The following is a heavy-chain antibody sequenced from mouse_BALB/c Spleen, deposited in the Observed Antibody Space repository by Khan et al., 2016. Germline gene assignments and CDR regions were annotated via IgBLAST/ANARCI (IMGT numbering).Heavy chain of an antibody. CDR1: GYTFTSYS. V-gene: IGHV1-4*01. J-gene: IGHJ2*01. CDR3: ARLGRGH. D-gene: IGHD4-1*01. CDR2: INPRTDFT. Sequence: QVRLQQSGAELARPGASVKMSCKASGYTFTSYSMHWVKQRPGQGLEWIGYINPRTDFTNYNQKFKDRATLTADKSSSTAYMQLSSLTSEDSAVYYCARLGRGHGGQGTTLTVSS.